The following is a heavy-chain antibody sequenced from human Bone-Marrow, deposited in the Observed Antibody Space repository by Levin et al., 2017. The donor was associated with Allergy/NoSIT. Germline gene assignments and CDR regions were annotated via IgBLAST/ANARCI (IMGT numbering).Heavy chain of an antibody. CDR1: GFTFSSYA. CDR2: TSGSGGNT. V-gene: IGHV3-23*01. CDR3: AKNGAMASYYYFHY. Sequence: GGSLRLSCAASGFTFSSYAMSWVRQAPGKGLEWVSTTSGSGGNTYYADSVKGRFTISRDTSRNTLFLQMDSLRAEDTAVYYCAKNGAMASYYYFHYWGQGTLVAVSS. D-gene: IGHD2-21*01. J-gene: IGHJ4*02.